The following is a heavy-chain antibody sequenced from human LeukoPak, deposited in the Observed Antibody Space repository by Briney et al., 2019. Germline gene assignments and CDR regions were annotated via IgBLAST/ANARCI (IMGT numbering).Heavy chain of an antibody. J-gene: IGHJ4*02. CDR2: ISSSGTYI. V-gene: IGHV3-21*01. D-gene: IGHD3-22*01. CDR3: ARDRWVGDYYDSMGG. CDR1: GFTFGTYA. Sequence: GGSLRLSCAASGFTFGTYAMTWVRQAPGEGLEWVSSISSSGTYIYYADSVKGRFTISRDNAKNSLYLQMNSLRAEDTAVYYCARDRWVGDYYDSMGGWGQGTLVTVSS.